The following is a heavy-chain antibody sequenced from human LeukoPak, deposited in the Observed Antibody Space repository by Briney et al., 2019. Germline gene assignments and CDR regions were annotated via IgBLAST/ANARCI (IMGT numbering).Heavy chain of an antibody. CDR3: ARDPSNSSGYRIYFDY. Sequence: GESLKISCKGSGYSFTSYWIGWVRQATGQGLEWMGWMNPNSGNTGYAQKFQGRVIMTRDTSINTAYMGLRSLRSDDTAVYFCARDPSNSSGYRIYFDYWGQGTLVTVSS. V-gene: IGHV1-8*02. J-gene: IGHJ4*02. CDR2: MNPNSGNT. CDR1: GYSFTSYW. D-gene: IGHD3-22*01.